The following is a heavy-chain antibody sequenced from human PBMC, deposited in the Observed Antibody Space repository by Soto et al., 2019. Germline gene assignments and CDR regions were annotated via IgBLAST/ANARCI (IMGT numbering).Heavy chain of an antibody. CDR2: MDPNRGHS. CDR3: ARAGMEAARRLDYNWFDP. CDR1: GYNISSYD. V-gene: IGHV1-8*01. J-gene: IGHJ5*02. D-gene: IGHD6-6*01. Sequence: GASVKVSCKASGYNISSYDIIWVRQAAGQGLEWMGWMDPNRGHSDSVQNFRGRVTMTTNISASTAYMELNSLRAEDTAVYYCARAGMEAARRLDYNWFDPWGQGTLVTVSS.